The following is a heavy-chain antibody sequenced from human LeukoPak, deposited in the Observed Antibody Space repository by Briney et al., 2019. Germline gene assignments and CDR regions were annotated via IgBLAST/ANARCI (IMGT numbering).Heavy chain of an antibody. CDR3: ARTTDNHYYYYMGV. CDR2: IRYDGSNK. D-gene: IGHD1-7*01. Sequence: PGGSLRLSCAASGFTFSSYGMHWVRQAPGKGLEWVAFIRYDGSNKYYADSVEGRFTISRDKSKNTLYLQMNSLRAEDTAVYYCARTTDNHYYYYMGVWGKGTTVTVSS. J-gene: IGHJ6*03. CDR1: GFTFSSYG. V-gene: IGHV3-30*02.